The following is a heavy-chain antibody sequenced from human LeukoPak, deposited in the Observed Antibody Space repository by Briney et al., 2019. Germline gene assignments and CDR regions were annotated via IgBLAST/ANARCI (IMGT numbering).Heavy chain of an antibody. J-gene: IGHJ3*02. Sequence: ASVKVSCKASGYTFTSYGMMWERQAPGQGLEWLGWFSAYNGNTNYAQKLQGRVTMTTDTSTSTAYMGLRSLRSDDTAVYYCARDAERIVVVPSGAFDIWGQGTMVTVSS. CDR3: ARDAERIVVVPSGAFDI. V-gene: IGHV1-18*01. CDR1: GYTFTSYG. CDR2: FSAYNGNT. D-gene: IGHD2-2*01.